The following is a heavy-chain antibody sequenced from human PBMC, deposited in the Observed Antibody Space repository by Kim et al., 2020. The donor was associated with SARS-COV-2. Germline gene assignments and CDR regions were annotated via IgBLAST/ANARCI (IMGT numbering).Heavy chain of an antibody. Sequence: GGSLRLSCAASGFTFSSYAMSWVRQAPGKGLEWVSAISGSGGSTYYADSVKGRFTISRDNSKNTLYLQMNSLRAEDTAVYYCAKDYYDSSGYNYYYGMDVWGQGSTVTVSS. CDR2: ISGSGGST. J-gene: IGHJ6*02. V-gene: IGHV3-23*01. CDR1: GFTFSSYA. CDR3: AKDYYDSSGYNYYYGMDV. D-gene: IGHD3-22*01.